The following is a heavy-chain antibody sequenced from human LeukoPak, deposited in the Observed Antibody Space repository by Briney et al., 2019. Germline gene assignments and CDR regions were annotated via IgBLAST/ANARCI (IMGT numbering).Heavy chain of an antibody. V-gene: IGHV4-59*08. D-gene: IGHD6-13*01. Sequence: PSETLSLTCTVSGGSITSSYWTWIRQPPGKGLEWMGYIHYSGSTHYNPSLKSRVTMSVDTSKNQFSLKLTSMTAADTAIYYCARQVTAAAGTNWFDPWGQGTLVTVPP. CDR3: ARQVTAAAGTNWFDP. CDR2: IHYSGST. J-gene: IGHJ5*02. CDR1: GGSITSSY.